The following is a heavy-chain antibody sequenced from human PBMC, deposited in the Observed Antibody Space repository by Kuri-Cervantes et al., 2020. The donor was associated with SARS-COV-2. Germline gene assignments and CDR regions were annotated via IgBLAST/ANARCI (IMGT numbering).Heavy chain of an antibody. CDR3: ARILGILDY. CDR2: INHSEST. CDR1: GYSISSGYY. V-gene: IGHV4-38-2*02. D-gene: IGHD7-27*01. J-gene: IGHJ4*02. Sequence: SETLSLTCTVSGYSISSGYYWGWIRQPPGKGLEWVGSINHSESTYYNPSLKRRVTISVDTSKNQFSLKLSSVTAADTAVYYCARILGILDYWGQGTLVTVSS.